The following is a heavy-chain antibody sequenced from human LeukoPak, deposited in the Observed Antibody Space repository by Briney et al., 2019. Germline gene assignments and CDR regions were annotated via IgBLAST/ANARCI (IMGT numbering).Heavy chain of an antibody. Sequence: GGSLRLSCAASGFTFSSYAMNWVRQAPGKGLEWVSVITGSGGSTYYADSVKGRFTISRDNSKNTLYLQMNSLRAEDTAVYYCGKACSGGSCYFDYWGQGTLVTVSS. V-gene: IGHV3-23*01. CDR1: GFTFSSYA. CDR2: ITGSGGST. D-gene: IGHD2-15*01. J-gene: IGHJ4*02. CDR3: GKACSGGSCYFDY.